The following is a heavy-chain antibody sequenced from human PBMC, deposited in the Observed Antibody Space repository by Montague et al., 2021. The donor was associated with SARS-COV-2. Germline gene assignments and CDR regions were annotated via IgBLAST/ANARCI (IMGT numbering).Heavy chain of an antibody. CDR2: IDWDDDK. CDR3: AREIAAAPDY. CDR1: GGSFSGYY. V-gene: IGHV2-70*11. D-gene: IGHD6-13*01. Sequence: TLSLTCAVYGGSFSGYYWSWIRQPPGKALEWLARIDWDDDKYYSTSLKTRLTISKDTSKNQVVLTMTNMDPVDTATYYCAREIAAAPDYWGQGTLVTVSS. J-gene: IGHJ4*02.